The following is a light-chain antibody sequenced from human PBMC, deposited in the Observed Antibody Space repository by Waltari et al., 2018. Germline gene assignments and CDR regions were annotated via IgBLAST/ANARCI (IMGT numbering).Light chain of an antibody. Sequence: QSVLPQPPSASWAPGHTVAISCSGSASNLAMNVVPWYQQFPGTAPKLLIHSTDQRPSGVPGRFSGSKSGTSASLAISGLQSEDEAHYYCAAWDDSIFGVAFGGGTKLTVL. J-gene: IGLJ2*01. CDR2: STD. V-gene: IGLV1-44*01. CDR3: AAWDDSIFGVA. CDR1: ASNLAMNV.